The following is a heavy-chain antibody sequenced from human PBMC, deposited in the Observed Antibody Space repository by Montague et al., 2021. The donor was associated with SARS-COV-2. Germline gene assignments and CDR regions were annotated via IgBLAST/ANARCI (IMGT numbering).Heavy chain of an antibody. D-gene: IGHD2-2*01. CDR2: ISSSSSYI. J-gene: IGHJ6*02. Sequence: SLRLSCAASGFTLSSYSMNWVRQAPGKGLEWVSSISSSSSYIYYADSVKGRFTISRDNAKNSLYLQMSSLRAEDTAVYYCASYQNYYYYYGMDVWGQGTTVTVSS. V-gene: IGHV3-21*01. CDR1: GFTLSSYS. CDR3: ASYQNYYYYYGMDV.